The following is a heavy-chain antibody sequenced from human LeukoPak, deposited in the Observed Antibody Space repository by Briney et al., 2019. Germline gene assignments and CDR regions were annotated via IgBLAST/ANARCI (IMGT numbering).Heavy chain of an antibody. J-gene: IGHJ6*03. V-gene: IGHV1-8*01. CDR2: MKPNSGNT. CDR1: GYTFTSYD. CDR3: ARAYSSSWYYYYYYMDV. Sequence: GSVKVSCKASGYTFTSYDINWVRQATGQGLEWMGWMKPNSGNTGYAQKFQGRVTMTRNTSISTAYMELSSLRSEDTAVYYCARAYSSSWYYYYYYMDVWGKGTTVTVSS. D-gene: IGHD6-13*01.